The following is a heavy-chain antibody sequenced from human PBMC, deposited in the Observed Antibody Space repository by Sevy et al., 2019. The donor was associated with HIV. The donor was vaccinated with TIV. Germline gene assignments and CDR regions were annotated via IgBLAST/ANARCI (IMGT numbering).Heavy chain of an antibody. CDR2: IKQDGSEK. Sequence: GGSLRLSCAASGFTFSSYWMSWVRQAPGKGLEWVANIKQDGSEKYYVDSVKGRFTISRDNAKNSLYLQMNSLRAEDTAVYYCVRTRGGLRPLDAFDIWGQGTMVTVSS. CDR3: VRTRGGLRPLDAFDI. J-gene: IGHJ3*02. CDR1: GFTFSSYW. V-gene: IGHV3-7*01. D-gene: IGHD5-12*01.